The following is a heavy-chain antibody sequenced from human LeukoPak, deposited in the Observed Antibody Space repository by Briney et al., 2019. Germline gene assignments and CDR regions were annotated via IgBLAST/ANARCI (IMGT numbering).Heavy chain of an antibody. D-gene: IGHD3-10*01. CDR1: GFTFDDYA. CDR3: ARVTVWFGNPDAFDI. V-gene: IGHV3-21*01. Sequence: GGSLRLSCAASGFTFDDYAMHWVRQAPGKGLEWVSSISSSSSYIYYADSVKGRFTISRDNAKNSLYLQMNSLRAEDTAVYYCARVTVWFGNPDAFDIWGQGTMVTVSS. J-gene: IGHJ3*02. CDR2: ISSSSSYI.